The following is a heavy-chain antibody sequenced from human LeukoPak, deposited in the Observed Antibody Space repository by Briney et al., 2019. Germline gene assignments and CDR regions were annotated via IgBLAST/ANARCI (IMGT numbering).Heavy chain of an antibody. J-gene: IGHJ4*02. D-gene: IGHD2/OR15-2a*01. V-gene: IGHV3-30*18. Sequence: GGSLRLSCAAPGFTFSSYGMHWVRQAPGKGLEWVAVISYDGSNKYYADSVKGRFTISRDNSKNTLYLQMNSLRAEDTAVYYCAKDRSRRGLNMDYWGQGTLVTVSS. CDR1: GFTFSSYG. CDR2: ISYDGSNK. CDR3: AKDRSRRGLNMDY.